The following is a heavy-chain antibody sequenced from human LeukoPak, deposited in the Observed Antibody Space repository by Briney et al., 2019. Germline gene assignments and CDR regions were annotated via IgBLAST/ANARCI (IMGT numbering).Heavy chain of an antibody. V-gene: IGHV1-2*02. CDR1: GYTFTGYY. Sequence: GASVKVSCKASGYTFTGYYMHWVRQAPGQGLEWMGWINPNSAGTNYAQNFQGRVTLTRDTTISTAYMELSRLISDDTAVYFCSRDRPSMVRGVPDVWGQGTTVTVSS. D-gene: IGHD3-10*01. CDR3: SRDRPSMVRGVPDV. CDR2: INPNSAGT. J-gene: IGHJ6*02.